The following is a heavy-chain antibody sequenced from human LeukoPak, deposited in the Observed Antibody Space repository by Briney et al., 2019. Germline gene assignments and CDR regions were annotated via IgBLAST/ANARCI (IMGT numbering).Heavy chain of an antibody. Sequence: SETLSLTCTVSGGSISSYYWSWIRQPPGKGLEWIGYIYYSGSTNYNPSLKSRVTISVDTSKNQFSLKLSSVTAADTAVYYCARWTGSGWDYYFDSWGQGTLVTVSS. D-gene: IGHD6-19*01. V-gene: IGHV4-59*08. J-gene: IGHJ4*02. CDR1: GGSISSYY. CDR2: IYYSGST. CDR3: ARWTGSGWDYYFDS.